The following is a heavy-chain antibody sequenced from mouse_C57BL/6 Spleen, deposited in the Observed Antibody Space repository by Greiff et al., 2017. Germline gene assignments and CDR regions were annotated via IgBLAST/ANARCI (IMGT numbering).Heavy chain of an antibody. D-gene: IGHD1-1*01. V-gene: IGHV1-64*01. CDR3: AGDYYSSSYVVY. CDR1: GYTFTSYC. Sequence: QVQLQQSGAELVKPGASVTLSCKASGYTFTSYCMHWVKQRPGQGLEWIGMILPNSGSTNYNEKFKGKATLTVDKSSSTAYMQLSSLTSEDSAVYYCAGDYYSSSYVVYWGQGTTLTVSS. J-gene: IGHJ2*01. CDR2: ILPNSGST.